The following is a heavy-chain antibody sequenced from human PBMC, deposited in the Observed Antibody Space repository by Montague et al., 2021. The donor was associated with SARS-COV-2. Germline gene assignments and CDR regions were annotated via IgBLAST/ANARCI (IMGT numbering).Heavy chain of an antibody. CDR1: DDSMGGYY. Sequence: SETLSLTCNVSDDSMGGYYWSWIRQPLGKGLEWIGYIYHSGNTKYNPSLKSRVSISVDTSKNQFSLRLSSVTAADTAVYYCAREYRIELWQTNWYFGLWGRGTLVTVSS. CDR3: AREYRIELWQTNWYFGL. J-gene: IGHJ2*01. CDR2: IYHSGNT. V-gene: IGHV4-59*01. D-gene: IGHD3-16*01.